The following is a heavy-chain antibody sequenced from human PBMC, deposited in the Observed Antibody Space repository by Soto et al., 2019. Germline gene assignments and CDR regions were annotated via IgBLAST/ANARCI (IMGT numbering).Heavy chain of an antibody. CDR1: GYTFASYG. D-gene: IGHD6-6*01. CDR3: ARGGLYGTSSLDV. Sequence: ASVKVSCKASGYTFASYGITWVRQAPGQGLEWMGWISPYNGNTNFAQNFQGRVTMTTDTSTSTAYMELRSLRSDDTAVYSCARGGLYGTSSLDVWGQGSTVTVSS. J-gene: IGHJ6*02. V-gene: IGHV1-18*01. CDR2: ISPYNGNT.